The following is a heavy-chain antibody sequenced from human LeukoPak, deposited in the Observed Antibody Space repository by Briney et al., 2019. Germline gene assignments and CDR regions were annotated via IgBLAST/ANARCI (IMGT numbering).Heavy chain of an antibody. CDR3: ARGYSNYYGMDV. J-gene: IGHJ6*02. CDR2: INPNSGGT. Sequence: ASVKVSCKASGYTFTGYYMHWVRQARGQGLEWMGWINPNSGGTNYAQKFQGRVTMTRDTSISTAYMELSRLRSDDTAVYYCARGYSNYYGMDVWGQGTTVTVSS. V-gene: IGHV1-2*02. CDR1: GYTFTGYY. D-gene: IGHD4-11*01.